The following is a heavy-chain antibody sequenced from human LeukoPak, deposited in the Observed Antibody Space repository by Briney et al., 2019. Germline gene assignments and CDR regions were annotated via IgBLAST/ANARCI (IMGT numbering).Heavy chain of an antibody. V-gene: IGHV1-24*01. J-gene: IGHJ4*02. CDR2: FDPEDGET. D-gene: IGHD3-22*01. Sequence: GASVKVSCKVSGYTLTELSMHWVRQAPGKGLERMGGFDPEDGETIYAQKFQGRVTMTEDTSTDTAYMELSSLSSEDTAVYYCATVSYYDSSGYYLRYWGQGTLVTVSS. CDR3: ATVSYYDSSGYYLRY. CDR1: GYTLTELS.